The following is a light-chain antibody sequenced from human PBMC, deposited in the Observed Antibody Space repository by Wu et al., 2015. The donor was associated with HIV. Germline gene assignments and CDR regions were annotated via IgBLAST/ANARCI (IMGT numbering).Light chain of an antibody. CDR2: GTS. J-gene: IGKJ1*01. CDR1: QSVSSNY. CDR3: QHYANALWT. V-gene: IGKV3-20*01. Sequence: EIVLTQSPGTLSLSPGERATLSCKASQSVSSNYLTWYQQKSGQAPRLLIYGTSKRGTGIPDRFSGGGSGTDFTLTISRLETEDFAVYYCQHYANALWTFGRRDQGGNQT.